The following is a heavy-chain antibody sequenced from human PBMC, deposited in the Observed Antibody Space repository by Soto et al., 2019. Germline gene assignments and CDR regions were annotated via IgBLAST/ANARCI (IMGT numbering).Heavy chain of an antibody. Sequence: EVQLVESGGGLVQPGGSLRLSCEASGFSFSSYSMNWVRQTPGKGLEWVSYISSSSSTIYYADSVKGRFTISRDNAKNSLYLQMNSLRDEDTAVYYCVVVGATNQNYYYYGMDVWGQGTTVTVSS. CDR3: VVVGATNQNYYYYGMDV. V-gene: IGHV3-48*02. CDR2: ISSSSSTI. CDR1: GFSFSSYS. J-gene: IGHJ6*02. D-gene: IGHD1-26*01.